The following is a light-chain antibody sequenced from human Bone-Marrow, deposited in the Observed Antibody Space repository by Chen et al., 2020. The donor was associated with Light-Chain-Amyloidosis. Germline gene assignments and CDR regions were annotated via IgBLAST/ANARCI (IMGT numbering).Light chain of an antibody. Sequence: EIVLTQSPGTLSLSPGEGANLSCRASQTISSNYLTWYQQKFGQPPSLLIYGSSSRATGIPDRCTGSGSGTDFTLTSNRLEPEVFAMYYCQQYGTSPLTFGGGTKVEIK. V-gene: IGKV3-20*01. J-gene: IGKJ4*01. CDR3: QQYGTSPLT. CDR2: GSS. CDR1: QTISSNY.